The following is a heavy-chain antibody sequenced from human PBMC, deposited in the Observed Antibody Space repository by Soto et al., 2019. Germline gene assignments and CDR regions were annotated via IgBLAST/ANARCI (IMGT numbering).Heavy chain of an antibody. CDR3: EKGSVVGADYSYGMDV. J-gene: IGHJ6*02. CDR1: GFTFSSYG. CDR2: VSGSGGSV. D-gene: IGHD2-2*01. Sequence: GGSLRLSCAAAGFTFSSYGMSWVRQAPGKGLEWVSAVSGSGGSVYYADSVRGRFTISRDNSKNTLYLQVNSLRAEDTAIYYCEKGSVVGADYSYGMDVWGQGTTVTVSS. V-gene: IGHV3-23*01.